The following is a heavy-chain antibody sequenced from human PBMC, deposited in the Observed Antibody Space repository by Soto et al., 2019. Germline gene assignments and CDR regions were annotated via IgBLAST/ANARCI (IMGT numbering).Heavy chain of an antibody. CDR2: IYYTGST. CDR1: SGSISTYY. Sequence: SETLSLTCTVSSGSISTYYWSWIRQPPGKGLEWIGYIYYTGSTNYNPSLKTRVAISMDTSKNQFSLNLSSVTAADTAVYYCACAPHRANFGFCGQGSLVTVS. D-gene: IGHD2-8*01. CDR3: ACAPHRANFGF. V-gene: IGHV4-59*01. J-gene: IGHJ4*02.